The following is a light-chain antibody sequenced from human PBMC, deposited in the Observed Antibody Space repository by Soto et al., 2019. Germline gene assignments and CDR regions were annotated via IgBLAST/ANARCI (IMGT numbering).Light chain of an antibody. J-gene: IGKJ1*01. Sequence: DIQMTQSPSTLSASVGDRVTITCRANQSISSWLAWYQQKPGKAPKLLIYDASSLKSGVPSRFSGSGSGTEFTLTISSLQPDDFATYYCQQYNSPGTFGQGTKVEIK. V-gene: IGKV1-5*01. CDR1: QSISSW. CDR2: DAS. CDR3: QQYNSPGT.